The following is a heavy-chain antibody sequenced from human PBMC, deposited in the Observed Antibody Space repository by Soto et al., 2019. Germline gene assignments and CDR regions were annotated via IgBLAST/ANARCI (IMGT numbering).Heavy chain of an antibody. V-gene: IGHV4-30-4*01. CDR2: IFYSGTT. Sequence: SETLSLTCTVSGDSISSADYYWSWIRQTPGKGLEWIGHIFYSGTTYYNPSRKSRLTISVDKSKNHFSLRLTSVTAADAAVYYCARDLWVEPELYYYGMDVWGQGTTVTVSS. CDR3: ARDLWVEPELYYYGMDV. J-gene: IGHJ6*02. D-gene: IGHD1-1*01. CDR1: GDSISSADYY.